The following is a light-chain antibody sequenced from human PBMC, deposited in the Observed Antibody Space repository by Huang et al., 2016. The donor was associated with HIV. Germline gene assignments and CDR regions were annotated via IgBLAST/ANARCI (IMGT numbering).Light chain of an antibody. J-gene: IGKJ2*01. Sequence: EIVLTQSPGKLYLPPGERATLSCRASQSVSSSYLAWYQQKPGQSSRLLIYGASSRATGIPDRFSGSGYGTDFTLTISRLEPEDFAVYYCQQYGSSPYTFGQGTKLEIK. V-gene: IGKV3-20*01. CDR1: QSVSSSY. CDR2: GAS. CDR3: QQYGSSPYT.